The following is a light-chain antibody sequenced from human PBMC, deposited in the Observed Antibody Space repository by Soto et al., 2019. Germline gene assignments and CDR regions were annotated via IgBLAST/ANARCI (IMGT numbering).Light chain of an antibody. Sequence: IRMTQSPSSLSASTGDRVTISCWASQGISSCLAWYQKKPGKAPKLLIYKASSLESGVPSRFSGSGSGTEFTLTISGLQPDDFATYYCQQYNSYSWTFGQGTKVDIK. V-gene: IGKV1-5*03. J-gene: IGKJ1*01. CDR2: KAS. CDR1: QGISSC. CDR3: QQYNSYSWT.